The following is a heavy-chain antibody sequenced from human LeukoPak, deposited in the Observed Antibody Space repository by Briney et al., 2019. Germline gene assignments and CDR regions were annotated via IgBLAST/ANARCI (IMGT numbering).Heavy chain of an antibody. CDR1: GFTFSSNA. CDR2: ISSSSSYI. D-gene: IGHD2-15*01. J-gene: IGHJ3*02. CDR3: AREVAPDAFDI. V-gene: IGHV3-21*01. Sequence: GRSLRLSCAASGFTFSSNAMHWVRQAPGKGLEWVSSISSSSSYIYYADSVRGRFTISRDNAKDSLYLQMNSLRAEDTAVYYCAREVAPDAFDIWGQGTMVTVSS.